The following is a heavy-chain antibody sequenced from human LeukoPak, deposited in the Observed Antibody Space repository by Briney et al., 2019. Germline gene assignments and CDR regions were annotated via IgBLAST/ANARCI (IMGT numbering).Heavy chain of an antibody. Sequence: GASVEVSCKASGYTFTSYGISWVRQAPGQGLEWMGWISAYNGNTNYAQKLQGRVTMTTDTSTSTAYMELRSLRSDDTAVYYCAREVYGDYPNYYYYGMDVWGQGTTVTVSS. CDR1: GYTFTSYG. J-gene: IGHJ6*02. CDR2: ISAYNGNT. V-gene: IGHV1-18*01. CDR3: AREVYGDYPNYYYYGMDV. D-gene: IGHD4-17*01.